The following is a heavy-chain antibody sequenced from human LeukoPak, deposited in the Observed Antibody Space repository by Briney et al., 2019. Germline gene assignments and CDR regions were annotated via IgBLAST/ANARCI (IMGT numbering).Heavy chain of an antibody. CDR2: INSDGSST. D-gene: IGHD3-22*01. V-gene: IGHV3-74*01. Sequence: PGGSLRLSCAASGFTFSSYWMHWVRQAPGKGGVWVSRINSDGSSTIYADSVKGRFTISRDNAKNTVYLQMNSLRAEDTAVYYCARDLRGDLYYYDSSGYQPLDYWGQGTLVTVSS. CDR3: ARDLRGDLYYYDSSGYQPLDY. CDR1: GFTFSSYW. J-gene: IGHJ4*02.